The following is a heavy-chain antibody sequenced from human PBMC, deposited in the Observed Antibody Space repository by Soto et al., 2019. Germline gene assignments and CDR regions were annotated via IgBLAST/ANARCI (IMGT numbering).Heavy chain of an antibody. CDR1: GFTFTRYS. CDR3: ARESEDLTSNFDY. Sequence: EVQLVESGGGLVKPGGSLRLSCAASGFTFTRYSMNWVRQAPGKGIEWVSSISSTTNYIYYGDSMKGRFTISRDNAKNSLYLEINSLRAEDTAVYYCARESEDLTSNFDYWGQGTLGNVSS. CDR2: ISSTTNYI. V-gene: IGHV3-21*06. J-gene: IGHJ4*02.